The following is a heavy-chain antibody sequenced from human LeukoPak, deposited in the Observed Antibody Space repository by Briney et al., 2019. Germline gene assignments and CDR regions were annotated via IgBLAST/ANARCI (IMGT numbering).Heavy chain of an antibody. CDR1: GYTFTGYY. D-gene: IGHD3-10*01. J-gene: IGHJ6*02. V-gene: IGHV1-2*02. CDR3: ARDQYGSGSYSYYYYGMDV. Sequence: ASVKVSCKSSGYTFTGYYMHWVRQAPGQGLEWMGWINPNSGGTNYAQKFQGRVTMTRDTSISTAYMELSTLRSDDTAVYYCARDQYGSGSYSYYYYGMDVWGQGTTVTVSS. CDR2: INPNSGGT.